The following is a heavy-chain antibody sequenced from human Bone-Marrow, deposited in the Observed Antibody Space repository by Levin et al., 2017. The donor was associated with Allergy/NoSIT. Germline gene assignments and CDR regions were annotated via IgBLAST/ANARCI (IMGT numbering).Heavy chain of an antibody. CDR3: AGARPTVTKVVVDYYYFMNV. Sequence: GESLKISCAASGFPFSDYWMHWVRQAPGKGLVWVARVNSDGSGTSYADSVKGRFTVSRDNAKNTVYLQMNSLRVEDTAVYYCAGARPTVTKVVVDYYYFMNVWGKGTTVAVSS. J-gene: IGHJ6*03. CDR2: VNSDGSGT. D-gene: IGHD4-17*01. CDR1: GFPFSDYW. V-gene: IGHV3-74*01.